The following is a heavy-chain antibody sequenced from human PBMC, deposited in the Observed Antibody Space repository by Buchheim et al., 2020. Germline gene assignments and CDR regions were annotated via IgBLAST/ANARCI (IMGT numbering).Heavy chain of an antibody. CDR3: ARGGKTAYYDFWSGYYTGYYYGMDV. D-gene: IGHD3-3*01. CDR2: ISYDGSNK. CDR1: GFRFSSYW. Sequence: VQLVESGGTLVQPGGSLRLSCAASGFRFSSYWMTWVRQAPGKGLEWVAVISYDGSNKYYADSVKGRFTISRDNSKNTLYLQMNSLRAEDTAVYYCARGGKTAYYDFWSGYYTGYYYGMDVWGQGTT. V-gene: IGHV3-30-3*01. J-gene: IGHJ6*02.